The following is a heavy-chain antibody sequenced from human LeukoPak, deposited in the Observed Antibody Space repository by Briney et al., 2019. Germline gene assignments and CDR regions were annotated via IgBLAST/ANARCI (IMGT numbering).Heavy chain of an antibody. Sequence: PGGSLRLSCAASGFTVSSNYMSWVRQAPGKGLVWVSRIKSDGSWTNYADSVKGRFTISRDNAKRTLYLQMNSLRAEDTAVYYCVRDGDGHNFDYWGQGTLVTVSS. CDR3: VRDGDGHNFDY. CDR2: IKSDGSWT. D-gene: IGHD5-24*01. V-gene: IGHV3-74*01. J-gene: IGHJ4*02. CDR1: GFTVSSNY.